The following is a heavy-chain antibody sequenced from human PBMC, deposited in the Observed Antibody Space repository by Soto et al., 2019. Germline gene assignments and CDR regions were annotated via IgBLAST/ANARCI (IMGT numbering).Heavy chain of an antibody. Sequence: QVQLVESGGGVVQPGRSLRLSCAASGFTFSSYGMHWVRQAPGKGLEWVAVIWYDGSNKYYADSVKGRFTISRDNSKNTLYLQMNSLRAEDTAVYYCARAAMVRDYYYYYVDVWGKGTTVTVSS. V-gene: IGHV3-33*01. D-gene: IGHD3-10*01. J-gene: IGHJ6*03. CDR1: GFTFSSYG. CDR3: ARAAMVRDYYYYYVDV. CDR2: IWYDGSNK.